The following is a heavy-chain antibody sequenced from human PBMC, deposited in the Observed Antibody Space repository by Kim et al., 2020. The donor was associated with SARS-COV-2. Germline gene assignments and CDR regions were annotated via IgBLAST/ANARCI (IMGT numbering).Heavy chain of an antibody. D-gene: IGHD2-15*01. J-gene: IGHJ4*02. Sequence: PSLTSRVTISVDTSKNQFSLKLSSVTAADTAVYYCANGGNYCSGGSCFDYWGQGTLVTVSS. CDR3: ANGGNYCSGGSCFDY. V-gene: IGHV4-59*04.